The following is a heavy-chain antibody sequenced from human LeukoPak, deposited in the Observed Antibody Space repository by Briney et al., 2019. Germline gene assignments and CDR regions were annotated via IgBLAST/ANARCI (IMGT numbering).Heavy chain of an antibody. V-gene: IGHV3-30*02. CDR2: IRYDGSNK. Sequence: GGSLRLSCAASGFTFSSYGMHWVRQAPGKGLEWVAFIRYDGSNKYYADSVKGRFTISRDNSKNTLYLQMNSLRAEDAAVYYCAKVTIFGVAVFDPWGQGTLVTVSS. D-gene: IGHD3-3*01. J-gene: IGHJ5*02. CDR3: AKVTIFGVAVFDP. CDR1: GFTFSSYG.